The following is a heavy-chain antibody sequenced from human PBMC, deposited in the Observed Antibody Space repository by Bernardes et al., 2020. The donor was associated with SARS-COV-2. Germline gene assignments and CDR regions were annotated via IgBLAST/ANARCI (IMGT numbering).Heavy chain of an antibody. D-gene: IGHD5-18*01. CDR2: ISGSGGST. CDR3: AKDRGVVDTAMVGYFDY. Sequence: GSLRLSCAASGFTFSSYAMSWVRQAPGKGLEWVSAISGSGGSTYYADSVKGRFTISRDNSKNTLYLQMNSLRAEDTAVYYCAKDRGVVDTAMVGYFDYWGQGTLVTVSS. V-gene: IGHV3-23*01. CDR1: GFTFSSYA. J-gene: IGHJ4*02.